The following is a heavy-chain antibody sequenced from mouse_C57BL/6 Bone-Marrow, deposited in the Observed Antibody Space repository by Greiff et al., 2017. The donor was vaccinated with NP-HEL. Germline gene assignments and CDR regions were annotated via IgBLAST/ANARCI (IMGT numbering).Heavy chain of an antibody. CDR2: INPSTGGT. J-gene: IGHJ3*01. CDR1: GYSFTGYY. V-gene: IGHV1-42*01. Sequence: VQLQQSGPELVKPGASVKISCKASGYSFTGYYMNWVKQSPEKSLEWIGEINPSTGGTTYNQKFKAQATLTVDKSSSTAYMQLKSLTSEDSAVYYCARRYGSSYAGFAYWGQGTLVTVSA. D-gene: IGHD1-1*01. CDR3: ARRYGSSYAGFAY.